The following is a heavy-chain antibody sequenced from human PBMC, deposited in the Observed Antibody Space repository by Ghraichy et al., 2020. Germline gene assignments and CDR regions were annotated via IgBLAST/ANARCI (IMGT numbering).Heavy chain of an antibody. CDR3: GRVIGGYDVIDS. J-gene: IGHJ4*02. D-gene: IGHD5-12*01. CDR1: GFSFSSFW. CDR2: IKKDGSQK. Sequence: GESQNISCAASGFSFSSFWMSWVRQAPGKGLEWVANIKKDGSQKYYVDSVEGRFTISRDNAKNSLYLQMNSLGAEDTAVYYCGRVIGGYDVIDSWGQGTLVTVSS. V-gene: IGHV3-7*01.